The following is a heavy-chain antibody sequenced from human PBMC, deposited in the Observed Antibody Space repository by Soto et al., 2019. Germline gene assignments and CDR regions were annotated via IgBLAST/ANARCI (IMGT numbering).Heavy chain of an antibody. CDR2: IYYSGGT. CDR3: ARALWGNGEFYMDV. D-gene: IGHD3-10*01. CDR1: GFSISSSSYY. V-gene: IGHV4-39*01. Sequence: QLHLQESGPGLVKPSETLSLICTVSGFSISSSSYYWAWIRQPPGTGLEWIGTIYYSGGTYYNPSLESRRIMSVETAKNQVSLKLTSVIAADTAAYYCARALWGNGEFYMDVWGRGAAVTVSS. J-gene: IGHJ6*04.